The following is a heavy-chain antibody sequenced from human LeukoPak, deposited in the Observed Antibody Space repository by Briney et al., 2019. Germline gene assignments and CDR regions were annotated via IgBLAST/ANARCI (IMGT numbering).Heavy chain of an antibody. Sequence: PGGSLRLSCAASGFTFSSYSMNWVRQALGKGLEWVSSISSSSSYIYYADSVKGRFTISRDNAKNSLYLQMNSLRAEDTAVYYCARIPSSYCSSTSCYSYWGQGTLVTVSS. D-gene: IGHD2-2*01. CDR1: GFTFSSYS. J-gene: IGHJ4*02. V-gene: IGHV3-21*01. CDR2: ISSSSSYI. CDR3: ARIPSSYCSSTSCYSY.